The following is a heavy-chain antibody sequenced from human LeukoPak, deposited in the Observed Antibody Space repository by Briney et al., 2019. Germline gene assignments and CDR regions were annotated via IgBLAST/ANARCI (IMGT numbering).Heavy chain of an antibody. Sequence: SSETLSLTCAVYGGSFSGYYWSWVRQAPGKGLEWVGRIKSKTAGGITDYAAPVKGRFTISRDDSENTLYLKMNSVKTEDIGVYYCTTGGSGTGPLDYWGQGTLVTVSS. D-gene: IGHD6-13*01. V-gene: IGHV3-15*05. J-gene: IGHJ4*02. CDR3: TTGGSGTGPLDY. CDR1: GGSFSGYY. CDR2: IKSKTAGGIT.